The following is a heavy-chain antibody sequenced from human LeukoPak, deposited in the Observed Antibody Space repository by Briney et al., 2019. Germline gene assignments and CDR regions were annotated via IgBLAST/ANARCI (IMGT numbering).Heavy chain of an antibody. CDR3: AKGGLGRWLQLPEGFDP. Sequence: PGGSLRLSCAASGFTFSSYGMHWVRQAPGKGLEWVAVISYDGKYKYSADSVKGRFTISRDNSESTLYLQMNSLRAEDTAVYYCAKGGLGRWLQLPEGFDPWGQGTLVTVSS. V-gene: IGHV3-30*18. CDR1: GFTFSSYG. D-gene: IGHD5-24*01. J-gene: IGHJ5*02. CDR2: ISYDGKYK.